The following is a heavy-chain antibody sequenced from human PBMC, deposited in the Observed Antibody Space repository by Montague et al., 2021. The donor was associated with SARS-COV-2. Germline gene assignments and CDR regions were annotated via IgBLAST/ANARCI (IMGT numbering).Heavy chain of an antibody. CDR2: TYYRSKWYN. V-gene: IGHV6-1*01. CDR3: ARDSECSIDY. J-gene: IGHJ4*02. CDR1: GDSVSSNTAA. D-gene: IGHD3-10*02. Sequence: CAISGDSVSSNTAAWNWFRQSPSRGLEWLGRTYYRSKWYNDYAVSMQSRVTINPDTSKNQFSLHVNSVTPEDTAVYYCARDSECSIDYWGQGLLVTVSS.